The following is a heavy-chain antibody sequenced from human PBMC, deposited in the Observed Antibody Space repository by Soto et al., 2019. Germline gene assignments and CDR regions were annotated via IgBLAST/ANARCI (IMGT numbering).Heavy chain of an antibody. D-gene: IGHD6-13*01. J-gene: IGHJ4*02. CDR1: GGSXSSYY. CDR2: IYYSGST. Sequence: SETLSLTCTVSGGSXSSYYWSWIRQPPGKGLEWIGYIYYSGSTNYNPSLKSRVTISVDTSKNQFSLKLSSVTAADTAVYYCASSAAGAPYDYWGQGTLVTVSS. V-gene: IGHV4-59*01. CDR3: ASSAAGAPYDY.